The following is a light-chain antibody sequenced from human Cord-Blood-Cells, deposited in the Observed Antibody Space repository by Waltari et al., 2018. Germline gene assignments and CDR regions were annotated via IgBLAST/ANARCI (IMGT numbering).Light chain of an antibody. CDR3: FSYAGSYTWV. J-gene: IGLJ3*02. V-gene: IGLV2-11*01. Sequence: QSALTQPRSVSGSPGQSVTISCTGTSSDVGGYNYVSWYQQHPGKAPKLMIYDVSKRPSGVPDPFSGSKSGDTASLAISGLQAADEADYYCFSYAGSYTWVFGGGTKLTVL. CDR1: SSDVGGYNY. CDR2: DVS.